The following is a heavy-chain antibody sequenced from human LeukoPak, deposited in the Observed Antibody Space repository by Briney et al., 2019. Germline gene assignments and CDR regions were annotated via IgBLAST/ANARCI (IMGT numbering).Heavy chain of an antibody. Sequence: PSETLSLTCTVSGGSISSYYWSWIRQPAGKGLEWIGRIYTSGSTNYNPSLKSRVTMSVDTSKNQFSLKLSSVTAADTAVYYCARDCSSTSCYSRGENFQHWGQGTLVTVSS. D-gene: IGHD2-2*01. CDR3: ARDCSSTSCYSRGENFQH. V-gene: IGHV4-4*07. J-gene: IGHJ1*01. CDR2: IYTSGST. CDR1: GGSISSYY.